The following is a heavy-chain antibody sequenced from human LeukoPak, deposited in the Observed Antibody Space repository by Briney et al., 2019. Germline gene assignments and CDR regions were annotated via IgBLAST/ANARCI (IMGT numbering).Heavy chain of an antibody. CDR2: INHSGST. CDR3: ARFRGAPPYYYYMDV. J-gene: IGHJ6*03. CDR1: GGSFSGYY. D-gene: IGHD3-10*01. Sequence: SETLSLTCAVYGGSFSGYYWSWIRQPPRKGLEWIGEINHSGSTNYNPSLKSRVTISVDTSKNQFSLKLSSVTAADTAVYYCARFRGAPPYYYYMDVWGKGTTVTVSS. V-gene: IGHV4-34*01.